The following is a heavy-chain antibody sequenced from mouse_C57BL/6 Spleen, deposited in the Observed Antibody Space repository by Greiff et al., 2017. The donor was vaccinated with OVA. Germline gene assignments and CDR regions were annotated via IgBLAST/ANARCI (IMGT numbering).Heavy chain of an antibody. Sequence: EVQVVESGPELVKPGDSVKISCKASGYSFTGYFMNWVMQSHGKSLEWIGRINPYNGDTFYNQKFKGKATLTVDKSSSTAHMELRSLTSEDSAVYYCARNYGSSWGFDYWGQGTTLTVSS. CDR1: GYSFTGYF. CDR3: ARNYGSSWGFDY. J-gene: IGHJ2*01. CDR2: INPYNGDT. V-gene: IGHV1-20*01. D-gene: IGHD1-1*01.